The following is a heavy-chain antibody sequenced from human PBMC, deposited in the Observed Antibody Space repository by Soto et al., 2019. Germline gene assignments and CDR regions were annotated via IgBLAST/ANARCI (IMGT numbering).Heavy chain of an antibody. CDR2: ISGSGSFT. D-gene: IGHD2-21*02. CDR3: ARGGVAVAAVLVY. V-gene: IGHV3-11*06. CDR1: GFTFSDFY. Sequence: QVHLVESGGGLVKPGGSLRLSCAASGFTFSDFYMSWIRQAPGKGLEWLSSISGSGSFTTYADSVKGRFTISRDNADNSLYLQLDSLRGEDTAVYYCARGGVAVAAVLVYWGQGTLVSVSS. J-gene: IGHJ4*02.